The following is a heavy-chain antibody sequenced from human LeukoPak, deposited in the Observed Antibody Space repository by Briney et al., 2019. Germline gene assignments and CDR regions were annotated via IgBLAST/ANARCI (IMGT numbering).Heavy chain of an antibody. D-gene: IGHD5-18*01. Sequence: GASVKVSCKASGYTLSGYGISWVRQAPGQGLEWMGWISAYSGDTNYAQRLQGRVTMTTDTSTTTAYMELRSLRSDDTAVYYCARVFSGYSYGYAFDIWGQGTMVTVSS. CDR1: GYTLSGYG. J-gene: IGHJ3*02. V-gene: IGHV1-18*01. CDR2: ISAYSGDT. CDR3: ARVFSGYSYGYAFDI.